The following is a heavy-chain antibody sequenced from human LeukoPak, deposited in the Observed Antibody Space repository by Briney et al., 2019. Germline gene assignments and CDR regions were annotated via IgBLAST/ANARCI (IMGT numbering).Heavy chain of an antibody. D-gene: IGHD2-2*01. Sequence: PSETLSLTCTVSGYSISSGYYWIWIRQPPGKGLEWIGSIYRSGSTNYNPSLKSRVTISVDTSKNQFSLKVSSVTAADTAVYYCARGDCSSTICYSPMDVWGKGTTVTVSS. J-gene: IGHJ6*03. CDR2: IYRSGST. CDR3: ARGDCSSTICYSPMDV. CDR1: GYSISSGYY. V-gene: IGHV4-38-2*02.